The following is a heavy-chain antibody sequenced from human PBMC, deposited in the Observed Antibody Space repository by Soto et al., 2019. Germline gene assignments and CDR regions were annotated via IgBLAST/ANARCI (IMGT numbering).Heavy chain of an antibody. J-gene: IGHJ4*02. CDR1: GSRFSNYV. CDR2: IIPIFNST. V-gene: IGHV1-69*06. CDR3: AREGRGKKAGYNGLVSLGY. D-gene: IGHD2-2*02. Sequence: QVQLVQSGAEVKTPGSSLKVSCKVSGSRFSNYVISWVRQSPGHGLEWLGRIIPIFNSTKYAQSFQGRVTITAEKSPSTASLELSSLRSDDTAVYYCAREGRGKKAGYNGLVSLGYWGQGTLVTVSS.